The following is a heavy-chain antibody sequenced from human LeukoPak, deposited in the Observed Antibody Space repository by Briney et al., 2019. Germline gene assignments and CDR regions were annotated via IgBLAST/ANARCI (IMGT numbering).Heavy chain of an antibody. D-gene: IGHD3-10*01. CDR3: AKDHYYGSGSLGGMDV. Sequence: GGSLRLSCAASGFMFTSSAMSWVRQAPGKGLEWVSGILGSGGGIYYADSVKGRFTVSRDNSKNTLYLQMNSLRAEDTAVYYCAKDHYYGSGSLGGMDVWGQGTTVTVSS. V-gene: IGHV3-23*01. J-gene: IGHJ6*02. CDR2: ILGSGGGI. CDR1: GFMFTSSA.